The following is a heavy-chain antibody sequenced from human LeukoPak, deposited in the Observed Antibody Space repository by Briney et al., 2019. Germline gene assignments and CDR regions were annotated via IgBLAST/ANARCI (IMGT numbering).Heavy chain of an antibody. Sequence: PSETLSLTCTVSGDSMSYYYWSWIRQTPGKGLEWLGYMYYTGRTKYNPSLKSRVTFSLDMSKNRFSLKLDSVTAADTAMYYCTRITIHGNSDYWGQGTLVTVSS. V-gene: IGHV4-59*01. CDR2: MYYTGRT. CDR1: GDSMSYYY. D-gene: IGHD5-24*01. CDR3: TRITIHGNSDY. J-gene: IGHJ4*02.